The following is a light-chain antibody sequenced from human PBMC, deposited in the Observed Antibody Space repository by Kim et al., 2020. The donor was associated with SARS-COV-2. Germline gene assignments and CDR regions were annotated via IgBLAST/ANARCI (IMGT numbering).Light chain of an antibody. CDR1: SSNIGSNT. V-gene: IGLV1-44*01. Sequence: QRVTISCSGSSSNIGSNTVNWYQQLPGTAPKLLIYGNNQRPSGVPDRFSGSKSGTSASLAISGLQSEDEADYYCAAWDDSLNGYVVFGGGTQLTVL. CDR3: AAWDDSLNGYVV. J-gene: IGLJ2*01. CDR2: GNN.